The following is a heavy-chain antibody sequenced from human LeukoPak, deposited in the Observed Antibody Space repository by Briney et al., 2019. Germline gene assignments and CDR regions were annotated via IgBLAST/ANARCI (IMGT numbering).Heavy chain of an antibody. CDR1: GFTFSSYC. Sequence: GGSLRLSCAASGFTFSSYCMQWVRQAPGKGLEWVAVISYDGSNKYYADSVKGRFTISRDNSKYTLHLQMNSLRAEDTAVYYCAKDGTSVATAGSHFDYWGQGTLVTVSS. J-gene: IGHJ4*02. CDR2: ISYDGSNK. D-gene: IGHD6-13*01. CDR3: AKDGTSVATAGSHFDY. V-gene: IGHV3-30*18.